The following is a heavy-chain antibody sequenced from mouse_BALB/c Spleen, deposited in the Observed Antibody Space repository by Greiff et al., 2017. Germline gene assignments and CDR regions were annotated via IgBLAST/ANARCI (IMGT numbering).Heavy chain of an antibody. CDR3: ARSGGFITTVVGKAWFAY. J-gene: IGHJ3*01. CDR2: INPYNDGT. V-gene: IGHV1-14*01. D-gene: IGHD1-1*01. CDR1: GYTFTSYV. Sequence: EVQLQQSGPELVKPGASVKMSCKASGYTFTSYVMHWVKQKPGQGLEWIGYINPYNDGTKYNEKFKGKATLTSDKSSSTAYMELSSLTSEDSAVYYCARSGGFITTVVGKAWFAYWGQGTLVTVSA.